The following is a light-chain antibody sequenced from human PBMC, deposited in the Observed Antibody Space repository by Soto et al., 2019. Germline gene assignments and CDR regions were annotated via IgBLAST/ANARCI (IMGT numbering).Light chain of an antibody. CDR1: QSVSSN. J-gene: IGKJ2*01. V-gene: IGKV3-15*01. CDR3: QQYNNWTPST. CDR2: GAS. Sequence: EIVMTQSPATLSVSPGERATLSCRASQSVSSNLAWYQQKPGQAPRLLIYGASTRATGIPARFSGSGSGTEFTLTISSLQSEDFAVYYCQQYNNWTPSTFGQGTKLEIK.